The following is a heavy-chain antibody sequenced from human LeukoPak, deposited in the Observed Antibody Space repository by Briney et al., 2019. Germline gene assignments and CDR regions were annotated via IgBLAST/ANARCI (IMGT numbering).Heavy chain of an antibody. CDR1: GFTFSSYD. CDR3: ARVQWLANDY. CDR2: ITIAGDT. Sequence: PGGSLRLSCAASGFTFSSYDMHWVRQATGKGLEWVSTITIAGDTYYPGSVKGRFTISRGSAKNSLYLQMNSLRAEDTAVYYCARVQWLANDYWGQGTLVTVSS. D-gene: IGHD6-19*01. J-gene: IGHJ4*02. V-gene: IGHV3-13*01.